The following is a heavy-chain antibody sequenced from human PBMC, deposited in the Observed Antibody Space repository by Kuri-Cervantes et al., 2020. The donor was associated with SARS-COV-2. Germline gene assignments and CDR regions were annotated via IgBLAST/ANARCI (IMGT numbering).Heavy chain of an antibody. J-gene: IGHJ6*03. D-gene: IGHD3-3*01. V-gene: IGHV3-30*18. Sequence: GESLKISCAASGFSLSRYTMNWVRQAPGKGLEWVALISYDGSNKFYADSVKGRFTISRDNSKNTLYLQMNSLSAEDTAVYYCAKGNWRVITIFGATRSDYYMDVWGKGTTVTVSS. CDR2: ISYDGSNK. CDR1: GFSLSRYT. CDR3: AKGNWRVITIFGATRSDYYMDV.